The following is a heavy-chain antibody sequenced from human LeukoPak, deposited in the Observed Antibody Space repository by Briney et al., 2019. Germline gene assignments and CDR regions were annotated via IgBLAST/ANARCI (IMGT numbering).Heavy chain of an antibody. Sequence: PSETLSLTCAVSGGSISSGGYSWSWIRQPPGKSLEWIGYIYHSGSTYYNPPLKSRVTISVDRSKNQFSLKLSSVTAADTAVYYCARSPLWLRGLDYWGQGTLVTVSS. CDR2: IYHSGST. CDR1: GGSISSGGYS. J-gene: IGHJ4*02. CDR3: ARSPLWLRGLDY. D-gene: IGHD3-10*01. V-gene: IGHV4-30-2*01.